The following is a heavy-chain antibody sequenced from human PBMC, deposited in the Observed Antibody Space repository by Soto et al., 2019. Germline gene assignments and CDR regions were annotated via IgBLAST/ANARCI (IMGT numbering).Heavy chain of an antibody. CDR2: ISDYNGNR. CDR1: GYRFIDYG. D-gene: IGHD3-10*01. Sequence: ASVKVSCKASGYRFIDYGITWVRQAPGQGLEWMGWISDYNGNRHYGKKFQGRVTMTTDTSTRTAYMEMKSLRSDDTDVYFCGSEWFFFGSGTYSPPRYYGMDAWGQGTTVTVSS. CDR3: GSEWFFFGSGTYSPPRYYGMDA. J-gene: IGHJ6*02. V-gene: IGHV1-18*01.